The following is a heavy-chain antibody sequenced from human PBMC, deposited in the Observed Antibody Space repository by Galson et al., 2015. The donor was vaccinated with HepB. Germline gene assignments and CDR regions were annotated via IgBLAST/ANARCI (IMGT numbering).Heavy chain of an antibody. CDR1: GFTFSSYA. Sequence: SLRLSCAASGFTFSSYAVHWVRQAQGKGLEWVAVIAHDGKTEYYADSVRRRFTISRDNSNNTLYRQLNSPRLEDTAVYYCTRSITMVRINTPDYWGQGTLVIVSS. CDR2: IAHDGKTE. D-gene: IGHD3-10*01. V-gene: IGHV3-30*17. CDR3: TRSITMVRINTPDY. J-gene: IGHJ4*02.